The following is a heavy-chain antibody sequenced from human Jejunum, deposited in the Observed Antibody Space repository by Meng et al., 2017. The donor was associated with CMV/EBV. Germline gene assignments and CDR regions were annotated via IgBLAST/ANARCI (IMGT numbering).Heavy chain of an antibody. J-gene: IGHJ3*02. CDR1: YTVNGYE. CDR2: ITPITGGT. CDR3: AISLTGSFRNDAFDI. V-gene: IGHV1-2*02. D-gene: IGHD1-20*01. Sequence: YTVNGYEINWVRQAHGQGLEWMGSITPITGGTNDAQKFQDGVTMTRDTSIDTAYLELSRLTSDDTAVYYCAISLTGSFRNDAFDIWGQGTMVTVSS.